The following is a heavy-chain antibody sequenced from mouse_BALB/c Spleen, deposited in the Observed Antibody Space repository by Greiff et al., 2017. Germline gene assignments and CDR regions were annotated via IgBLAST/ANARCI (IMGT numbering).Heavy chain of an antibody. Sequence: VKLMESGAELVRPGVSVKISCKGSGYTFTDYAMHWVKQSHAKSLEWIGVISTYYGDASYNQKFKGKATMTVDKSSSTAYMELARLTSEDSAIYYCARWDGYYVMDYWGQGTSVTVSS. V-gene: IGHV1S137*01. D-gene: IGHD2-3*01. CDR1: GYTFTDYA. CDR2: ISTYYGDA. CDR3: ARWDGYYVMDY. J-gene: IGHJ4*01.